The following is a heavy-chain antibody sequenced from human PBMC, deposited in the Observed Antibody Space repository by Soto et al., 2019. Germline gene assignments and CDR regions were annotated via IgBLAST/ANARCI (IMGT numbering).Heavy chain of an antibody. J-gene: IGHJ3*02. V-gene: IGHV1-69*13. Sequence: SVKVSCKASGGTFSSYAISWVRQAPGQGLEWMGGIIPIFGTANYAQKFQGRVTITADESTSTAYMELSSLRSEDTAVYYCARGTHYDSHGAVDTWCKGHLVPVSS. CDR3: ARGTHYDSHGAVDT. D-gene: IGHD3-22*01. CDR2: IIPIFGTA. CDR1: GGTFSSYA.